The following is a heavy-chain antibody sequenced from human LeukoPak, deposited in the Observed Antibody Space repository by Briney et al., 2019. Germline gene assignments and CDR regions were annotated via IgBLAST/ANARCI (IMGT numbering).Heavy chain of an antibody. V-gene: IGHV4-59*01. Sequence: PSETLSLTCTVSGGSISIYYWSWIRQPPGKGLEWIGYIYYSGSTNYNPSLKSRVTISVDTSKNQFSLKLSSVTAADTAVYYCARLAYGDYPLGYYYYYMDVWGKGTTVTVSS. CDR2: IYYSGST. CDR3: ARLAYGDYPLGYYYYYMDV. J-gene: IGHJ6*03. CDR1: GGSISIYY. D-gene: IGHD4-17*01.